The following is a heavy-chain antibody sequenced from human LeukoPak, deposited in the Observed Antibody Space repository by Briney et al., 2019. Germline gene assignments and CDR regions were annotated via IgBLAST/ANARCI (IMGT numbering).Heavy chain of an antibody. J-gene: IGHJ4*02. Sequence: GGSLRLSCAASGFTFNKCSMSWVRQAPGKGLEWISYIDGSSATIYYADSVKGRFTTSRDNTKNSVYLHMNSLRAEDTAMYYCATYGRDGYKGFYWGQGTLVTVSP. D-gene: IGHD5-24*01. CDR1: GFTFNKCS. CDR2: IDGSSATI. V-gene: IGHV3-48*04. CDR3: ATYGRDGYKGFY.